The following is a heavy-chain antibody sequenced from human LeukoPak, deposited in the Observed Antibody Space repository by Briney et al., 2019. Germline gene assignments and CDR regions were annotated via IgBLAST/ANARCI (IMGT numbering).Heavy chain of an antibody. Sequence: SETLSLTCAVYGGSFSSYYWSWIRQPPGKGLEWIGEINHSGSTSYNPSLRSRVAISVDTSKTQLSLKLSSVPAADTAVYYCARAGYSSSWFFWGQGTLVTVSS. CDR3: ARAGYSSSWFF. CDR1: GGSFSSYY. D-gene: IGHD6-13*01. CDR2: INHSGST. V-gene: IGHV4-34*01. J-gene: IGHJ4*02.